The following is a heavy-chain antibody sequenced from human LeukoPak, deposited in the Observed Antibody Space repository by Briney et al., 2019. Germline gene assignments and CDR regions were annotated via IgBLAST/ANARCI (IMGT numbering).Heavy chain of an antibody. J-gene: IGHJ4*02. D-gene: IGHD6-19*01. CDR3: ARDLYDIAVAGRFDY. Sequence: ASVKVSCKASGYTFTSYGISWVRQAPGQGLEWMGWISAYNGNTNYAQKLQSRVTMTTDTSTSTAYMELRSLRSDDTAVYYCARDLYDIAVAGRFDYWGQGTLVTVSS. V-gene: IGHV1-18*04. CDR1: GYTFTSYG. CDR2: ISAYNGNT.